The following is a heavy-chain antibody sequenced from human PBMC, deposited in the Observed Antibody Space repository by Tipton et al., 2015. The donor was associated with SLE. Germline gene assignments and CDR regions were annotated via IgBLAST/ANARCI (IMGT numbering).Heavy chain of an antibody. Sequence: TLSLTCTVSGGSISSGSYYWSWIRQPAGKGLEWIGYIYTSGSTNYNPSLKSRVTISVDTSKNQFSLNLSSVTAADTAVYYCARVGVSSSPLDYWGQGTLVTVSS. CDR3: ARVGVSSSPLDY. CDR2: IYTSGST. D-gene: IGHD6-13*01. J-gene: IGHJ4*02. CDR1: GGSISSGSYY. V-gene: IGHV4-61*09.